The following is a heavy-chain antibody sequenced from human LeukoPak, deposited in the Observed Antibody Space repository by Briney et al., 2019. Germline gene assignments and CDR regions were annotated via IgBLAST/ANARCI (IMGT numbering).Heavy chain of an antibody. CDR2: INAGNGNT. J-gene: IGHJ4*02. Sequence: ASVKVSCKASGYTFTSYAMHWVRQAPGQRLEWMGWINAGNGNTKYSQKFQGRVTITRDTSASSAYMELSSLRSGDTAVYYCARGPRYCSSTSCYVSDYWGQGTLVTVSS. CDR3: ARGPRYCSSTSCYVSDY. D-gene: IGHD2-2*01. CDR1: GYTFTSYA. V-gene: IGHV1-3*01.